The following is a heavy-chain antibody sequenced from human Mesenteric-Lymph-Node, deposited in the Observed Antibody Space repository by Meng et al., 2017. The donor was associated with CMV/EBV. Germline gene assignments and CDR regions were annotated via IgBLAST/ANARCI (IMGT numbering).Heavy chain of an antibody. V-gene: IGHV3-30*02. Sequence: SCAASGFTFNSYGIHWVRLAPGKGLDWVAFIRYDGSEKYYADSVKGRFTISRDDSKDTLYLQMNSLRPDDTAVYFCARDLPAAIRGFRKYFYYVMDVWGQGTTVTVSS. CDR2: IRYDGSEK. D-gene: IGHD2-2*01. J-gene: IGHJ6*02. CDR1: GFTFNSYG. CDR3: ARDLPAAIRGFRKYFYYVMDV.